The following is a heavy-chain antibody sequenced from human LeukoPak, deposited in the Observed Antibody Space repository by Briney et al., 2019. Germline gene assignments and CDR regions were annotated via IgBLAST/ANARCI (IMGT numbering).Heavy chain of an antibody. Sequence: GGSLRLSCAASGFTFSSYSMNWVRQAPGKGLEWVSSISSSSSYIYYADSVKGRFTISRDNAKNSLYLQMNSLRAEDTAVYYCAAGGSSGWYHAFDIWGQGTMVTVSS. J-gene: IGHJ3*02. CDR2: ISSSSSYI. D-gene: IGHD6-19*01. CDR3: AAGGSSGWYHAFDI. CDR1: GFTFSSYS. V-gene: IGHV3-21*01.